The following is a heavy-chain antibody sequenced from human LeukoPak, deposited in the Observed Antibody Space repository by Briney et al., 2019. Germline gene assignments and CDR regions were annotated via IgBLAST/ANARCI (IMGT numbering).Heavy chain of an antibody. D-gene: IGHD2-2*01. CDR1: GASISSGDYY. Sequence: PSQTLSLTCTVSGASISSGDYYWSWIRQPPGKGLEWIGYINYSGSTFHYNPSLESRVTISVDTSKNQFSLRLTSVTAADTAVYYCASTNCSSASRYGENWFDPWGQGTLVTVSS. CDR2: INYSGST. J-gene: IGHJ5*02. V-gene: IGHV4-30-4*08. CDR3: ASTNCSSASRYGENWFDP.